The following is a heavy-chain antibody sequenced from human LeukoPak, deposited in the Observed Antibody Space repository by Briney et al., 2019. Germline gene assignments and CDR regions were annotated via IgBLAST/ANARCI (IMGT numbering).Heavy chain of an antibody. V-gene: IGHV3-23*01. D-gene: IGHD4-17*01. CDR1: GFTFSSYA. J-gene: IGHJ3*02. CDR2: ITVNGRGT. Sequence: GGSLRLSCAASGFTFSSYAMSWVRQAPGKGLEWVSSITVNGRGTSYADSVKGRFTISRDNSKNTLYLQMNSLRAEDTAIYYCAKDPNGDYVGAFDSWDQGTMVTVSS. CDR3: AKDPNGDYVGAFDS.